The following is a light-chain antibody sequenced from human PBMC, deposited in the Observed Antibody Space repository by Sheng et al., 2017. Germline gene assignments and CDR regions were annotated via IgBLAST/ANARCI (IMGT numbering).Light chain of an antibody. V-gene: IGKV3-20*01. CDR3: QQYSRSPPT. CDR1: QSVADNY. Sequence: ILMTQSPGTLSVSPGEGVTLSCRASQSVADNYLAWYQQRPGQAPWLLIYGASSRATGTPDRFSGGGSGTDFTLTISRLEPEDFAVYYCQQYSRSPPTFGQGTKLE. J-gene: IGKJ2*01. CDR2: GAS.